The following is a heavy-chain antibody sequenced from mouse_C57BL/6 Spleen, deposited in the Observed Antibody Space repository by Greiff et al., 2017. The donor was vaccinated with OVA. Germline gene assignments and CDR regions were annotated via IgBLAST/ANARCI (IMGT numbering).Heavy chain of an antibody. D-gene: IGHD3-1*01. Sequence: QVQLQQPGAELVKPGASVKLSCKASGYTFTSYWMQWVKQRPGQGLEWIGEIDPSDSYTNYNQKFKGKATLTVDTSSSTAYMQLSSLTSEDSAVYYCARGTGPGYFDVWGTGTTVTVSS. V-gene: IGHV1-50*01. CDR1: GYTFTSYW. CDR2: IDPSDSYT. CDR3: ARGTGPGYFDV. J-gene: IGHJ1*03.